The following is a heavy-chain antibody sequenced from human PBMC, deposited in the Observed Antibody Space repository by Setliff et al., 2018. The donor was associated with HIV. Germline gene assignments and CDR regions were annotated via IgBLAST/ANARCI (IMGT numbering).Heavy chain of an antibody. V-gene: IGHV4-39*01. Sequence: ASETLSLTCTVSGGSVSDTSYYWGWIRQPPGKGLEWIGSIYYSGSTYYNPSLKSRVTISVDTSKNQFSLKLNSVTAADTAMYYCARHPPYCSGGSCYRGRGYYFDYWGQGTLVTVSS. J-gene: IGHJ4*02. CDR3: ARHPPYCSGGSCYRGRGYYFDY. CDR1: GGSVSDTSYY. CDR2: IYYSGST. D-gene: IGHD2-15*01.